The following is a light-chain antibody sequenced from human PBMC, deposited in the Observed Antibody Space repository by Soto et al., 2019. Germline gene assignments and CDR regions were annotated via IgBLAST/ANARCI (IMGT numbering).Light chain of an antibody. CDR1: SSDVGGYNY. J-gene: IGLJ1*01. V-gene: IGLV2-8*01. Sequence: QSALTRPPSASGSPGQSVAISCTGTSSDVGGYNYVSWYQQHPGKAPKLMIYEVNKRPSGVPDRFSGSKSGNTASLTVSGLQAEDEADYYCSSYAGSSNVFGTGTKVTAL. CDR2: EVN. CDR3: SSYAGSSNV.